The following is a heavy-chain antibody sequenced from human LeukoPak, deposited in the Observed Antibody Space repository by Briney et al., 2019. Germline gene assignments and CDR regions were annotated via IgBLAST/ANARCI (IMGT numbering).Heavy chain of an antibody. J-gene: IGHJ4*02. D-gene: IGHD3-10*01. CDR3: AKDQPWDGSPTYFNH. V-gene: IGHV3-23*01. CDR2: ITDNGDKK. Sequence: GGSLRLSCAASGFTFNNYSMSWVRQAPGKGLEWIAGITDNGDKKYYVVSVRGGVTASKENFKNTFSLHINTLRDEDTAIYYCAKDQPWDGSPTYFNHWGQRTGVRVSS. CDR1: GFTFNNYS.